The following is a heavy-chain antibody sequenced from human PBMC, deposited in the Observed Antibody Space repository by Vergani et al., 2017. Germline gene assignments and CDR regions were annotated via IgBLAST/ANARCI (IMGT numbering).Heavy chain of an antibody. J-gene: IGHJ6*02. Sequence: VQLVESGGGVVQPGRSLRLSCAASGFTFSSYAMSWVRQAPGKGLEWVSAISGSGGSTYYADSVKGRFTISRDDSKNTLYLQMNSLKTEDTAVYYCTTDPRGDNYGMDVWGQGTTVTVSS. CDR1: GFTFSSYA. V-gene: IGHV3-23*04. D-gene: IGHD3-10*01. CDR2: ISGSGGST. CDR3: TTDPRGDNYGMDV.